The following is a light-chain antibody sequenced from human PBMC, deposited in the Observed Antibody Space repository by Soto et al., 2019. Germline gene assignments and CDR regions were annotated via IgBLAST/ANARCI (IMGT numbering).Light chain of an antibody. V-gene: IGLV1-51*01. J-gene: IGLJ2*01. CDR1: STNIGDNY. CDR2: DND. Sequence: QPVLTQPPSVSAAPGQRVIISCSGSSTNIGDNYVSWYQHLPGTAPKLVVYDNDRRPSGIPGRFSGSKSGTSATLGITGLQPGDEADYYCGTWDDSLVSYVFGAGTKLTVL. CDR3: GTWDDSLVSYV.